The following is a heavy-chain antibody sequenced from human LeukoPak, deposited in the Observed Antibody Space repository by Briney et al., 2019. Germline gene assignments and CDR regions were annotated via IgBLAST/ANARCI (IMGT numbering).Heavy chain of an antibody. V-gene: IGHV1-46*01. CDR3: ARNYYDSSGYYYVRDS. CDR1: GYTFISYY. Sequence: ASVKVSCKASGYTFISYYMNWVRQAPGQGLEWMGIINPSGGSTSYAQKFQGRVTMTRNSSTSTVYMELSSLRSEDTAVYYCARNYYDSSGYYYVRDSWGQGTLVTVSS. CDR2: INPSGGST. D-gene: IGHD3-22*01. J-gene: IGHJ4*02.